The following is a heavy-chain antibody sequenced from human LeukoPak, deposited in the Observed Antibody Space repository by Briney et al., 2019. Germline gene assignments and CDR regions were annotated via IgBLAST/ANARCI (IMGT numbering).Heavy chain of an antibody. CDR2: ISATGGGA. Sequence: GGSLRLSCTASGFTLSSYAMSWVRQAPGVGLDWVSSISATGGGAYHADSVKGRFTISRDNSKDTLYLQMNNLRTEDTAVYYCARVAPSSWSDYWGQGTLVTVSS. V-gene: IGHV3-23*01. CDR3: ARVAPSSWSDY. J-gene: IGHJ4*02. D-gene: IGHD6-13*01. CDR1: GFTLSSYA.